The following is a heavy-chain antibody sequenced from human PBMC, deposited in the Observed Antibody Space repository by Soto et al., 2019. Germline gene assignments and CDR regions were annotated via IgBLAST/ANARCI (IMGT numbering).Heavy chain of an antibody. D-gene: IGHD5-18*01. V-gene: IGHV3-30-3*01. Sequence: GGSLSLSCAASGFTFSSYAMHWVRQAPGKGLEWVAVISYDGSNKYYADSVKGRFTISRDNSKNTLYLQMNSLRAEDTAVYYCARAYSYHFDYWGQGTLVTVSS. J-gene: IGHJ4*02. CDR1: GFTFSSYA. CDR3: ARAYSYHFDY. CDR2: ISYDGSNK.